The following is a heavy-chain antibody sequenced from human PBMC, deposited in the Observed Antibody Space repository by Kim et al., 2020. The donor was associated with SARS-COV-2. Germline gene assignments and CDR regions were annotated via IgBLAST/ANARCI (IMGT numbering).Heavy chain of an antibody. D-gene: IGHD3-10*01. CDR1: GFTFDDYA. CDR2: ISWNSGSI. Sequence: GGSLRLSCAASGFTFDDYAMHWVRQAPGKGLEWVSGISWNSGSIGYADSVKGRFTISRDNAKNSLYLQMNSLRAEDTALYYCAKDRPRGRFRVPTHYYMDVWGKGTTVTVSS. CDR3: AKDRPRGRFRVPTHYYMDV. J-gene: IGHJ6*03. V-gene: IGHV3-9*01.